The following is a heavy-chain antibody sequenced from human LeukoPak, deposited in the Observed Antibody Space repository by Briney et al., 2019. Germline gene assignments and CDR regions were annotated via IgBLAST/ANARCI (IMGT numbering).Heavy chain of an antibody. CDR1: GFTFSSYA. Sequence: PPGRSLRLSCAASGFTFSSYAMHWVRQAPGKGLEWVAVISYDGSYKFYADSVKGRFTISRDNSKSTLYLQMNSLRAEDTAVYYCAKDRYSGLNTIDYWGQGTLVTVSS. CDR3: AKDRYSGLNTIDY. J-gene: IGHJ4*02. V-gene: IGHV3-30*04. CDR2: ISYDGSYK. D-gene: IGHD6-13*01.